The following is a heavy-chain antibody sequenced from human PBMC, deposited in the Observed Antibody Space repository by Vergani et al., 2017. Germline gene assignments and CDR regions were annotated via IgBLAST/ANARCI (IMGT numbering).Heavy chain of an antibody. CDR1: GFTFSSYA. Sequence: EVQLLESGGGLVQPGGSLRLSCAASGFTFSSYAMSWVRQAPGKGLEWVSGINWNGGSTGYADSVKGRFTISRDNAKNSLYLQMNSLRAEDTALYYCARDPYGGNGKFDYWGQGTLVTVSS. CDR3: ARDPYGGNGKFDY. J-gene: IGHJ4*02. CDR2: INWNGGST. V-gene: IGHV3-20*04. D-gene: IGHD4-23*01.